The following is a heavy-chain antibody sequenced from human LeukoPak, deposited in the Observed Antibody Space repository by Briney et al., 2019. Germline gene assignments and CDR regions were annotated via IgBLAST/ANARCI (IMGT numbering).Heavy chain of an antibody. CDR3: AGRYFDWLLPNYYYYGMDV. D-gene: IGHD3-9*01. Sequence: SETLSLTCTVSGGSISSYYWSWIRQPAGNGLEWIGRIYTSGSTNYNPSLKSRVTMSVDTSKNQFSLKLSSVTAADTAVYYCAGRYFDWLLPNYYYYGMDVWGQGTTVTVSS. V-gene: IGHV4-4*07. J-gene: IGHJ6*02. CDR2: IYTSGST. CDR1: GGSISSYY.